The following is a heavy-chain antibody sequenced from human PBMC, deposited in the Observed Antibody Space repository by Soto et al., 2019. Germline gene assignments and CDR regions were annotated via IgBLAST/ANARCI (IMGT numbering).Heavy chain of an antibody. Sequence: SETLSLTCTVSSGSISSKCWSWIRQSAGKGLEWIGRVCSSGSTNYNPSLKCRVTMSLDTSKNQFSLRLTPVTAAYAAVYYCARGGSYSCDTCSILGPWGRRTLVTVSS. CDR2: VCSSGST. D-gene: IGHD3-22*01. CDR1: SGSISSKC. V-gene: IGHV4-4*07. CDR3: ARGGSYSCDTCSILGP. J-gene: IGHJ5*02.